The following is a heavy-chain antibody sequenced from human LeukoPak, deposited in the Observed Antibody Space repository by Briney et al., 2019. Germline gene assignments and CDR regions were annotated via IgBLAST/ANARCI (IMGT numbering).Heavy chain of an antibody. Sequence: GGSLRLSCAASGFTFSSYSMNWVRQAPGKGLEWVSSISSSSSYIYYADSVKGRFTISRDNAKNSLYLQMNSLRAEDTAVYYCARDGEDWGFPVDPWGQGTLVIVSS. J-gene: IGHJ5*02. CDR2: ISSSSSYI. V-gene: IGHV3-21*01. CDR1: GFTFSSYS. D-gene: IGHD3/OR15-3a*01. CDR3: ARDGEDWGFPVDP.